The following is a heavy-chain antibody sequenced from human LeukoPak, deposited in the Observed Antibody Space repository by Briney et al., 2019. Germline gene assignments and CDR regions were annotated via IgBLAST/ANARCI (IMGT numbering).Heavy chain of an antibody. V-gene: IGHV3-23*01. CDR3: AKYQGAAAGQNVFDY. CDR1: GFTFSSCA. J-gene: IGHJ4*02. CDR2: ISGSGGST. Sequence: GGSLRLSCAASGFTFSSCAMSWVRQAPGKGLEWVSGISGSGGSTYYADSVKGRFTISRDNSKNTLYLQMNSLRAEDTAVYYCAKYQGAAAGQNVFDYWGQGALVTVSS. D-gene: IGHD6-13*01.